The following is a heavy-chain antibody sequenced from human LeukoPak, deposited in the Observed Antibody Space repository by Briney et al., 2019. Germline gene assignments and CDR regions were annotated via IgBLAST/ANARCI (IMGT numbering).Heavy chain of an antibody. CDR3: ARIPESASTVTAYYFDY. D-gene: IGHD4-11*01. Sequence: ASVKVSCKASGGTFSSYAISWVRQAPGQGLEWMGGIIPIFGTANYAQKFQGRVTITADESTSTAYMELSGLRSEDTAVYYCARIPESASTVTAYYFDYWGQGTLVTVSS. CDR2: IIPIFGTA. V-gene: IGHV1-69*13. CDR1: GGTFSSYA. J-gene: IGHJ4*02.